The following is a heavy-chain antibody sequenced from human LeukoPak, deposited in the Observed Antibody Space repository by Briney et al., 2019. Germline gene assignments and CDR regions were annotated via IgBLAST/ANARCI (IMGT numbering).Heavy chain of an antibody. CDR1: GYTFTGYY. Sequence: ASVKVSCKASGYTFTGYYMHWVRQAPGQGLEWMGWINPNSGGTNYAQKFQGRVTMTRDTSISTAYMELSRLRSEDTAVYYCARSASMVRGRKGYYYMDVWGKGTTVTISS. D-gene: IGHD3-10*01. J-gene: IGHJ6*03. V-gene: IGHV1-2*02. CDR2: INPNSGGT. CDR3: ARSASMVRGRKGYYYMDV.